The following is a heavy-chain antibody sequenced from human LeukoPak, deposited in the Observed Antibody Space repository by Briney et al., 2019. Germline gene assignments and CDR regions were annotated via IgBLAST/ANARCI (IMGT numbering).Heavy chain of an antibody. J-gene: IGHJ4*02. V-gene: IGHV3-7*01. CDR3: ARGGYSYGR. Sequence: GGSLRLSCAASGFTFSSFGMSWVRQAPGKGLEWVANIKQDGSEKYYVDSVKGRFTISRDNAKNSLYLQMNSLRAEDTAVYYCARGGYSYGRWGQGTLVTVSS. CDR2: IKQDGSEK. CDR1: GFTFSSFG. D-gene: IGHD5-18*01.